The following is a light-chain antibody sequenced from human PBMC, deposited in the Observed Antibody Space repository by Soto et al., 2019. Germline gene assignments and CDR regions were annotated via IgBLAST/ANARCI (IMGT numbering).Light chain of an antibody. Sequence: DIVMTQAPLSLPVTPGEPASISCRSSQSLLHSDGYNHLDWYLQKPGQSPQLLIYEGSKRASGVTDRFSGSGSGTDFTLKISRVEADDVGIYHCMQALHPAPTFGGGTKVEIK. V-gene: IGKV2-28*01. CDR3: MQALHPAPT. J-gene: IGKJ4*01. CDR1: QSLLHSDGYNH. CDR2: EGS.